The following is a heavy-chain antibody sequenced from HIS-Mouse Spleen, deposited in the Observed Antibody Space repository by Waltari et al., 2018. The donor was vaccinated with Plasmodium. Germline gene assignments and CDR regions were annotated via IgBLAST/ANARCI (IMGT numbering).Heavy chain of an antibody. J-gene: IGHJ1*01. CDR3: ARVLGYKAAAGTFVEYFQH. CDR1: GYTFTGYY. D-gene: IGHD6-13*01. V-gene: IGHV1-2*02. Sequence: QVQLVQSGAEVKKPGASVKVSCKASGYTFTGYYMHWVRQAPGQGLEWMVWINPNRGGTNYAQKFQGRVTMTRDTSISTASMELSRLRSDDTAVYYCARVLGYKAAAGTFVEYFQHWGQGTLVTVSS. CDR2: INPNRGGT.